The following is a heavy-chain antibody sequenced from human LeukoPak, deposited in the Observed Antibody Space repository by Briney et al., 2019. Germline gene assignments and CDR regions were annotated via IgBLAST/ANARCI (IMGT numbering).Heavy chain of an antibody. CDR1: GYTFTGYY. J-gene: IGHJ5*02. Sequence: GASVKVSCKASGYTFTGYYMHWVRQAPGQGLEWMGWVHPDTGYADYAQKFQGRVTMTSDTSISTAYMELSSLRSDDTAVYFCARGPRNDPWGQGTLVTVSS. CDR3: ARGPRNDP. CDR2: VHPDTGYA. V-gene: IGHV1-2*02. D-gene: IGHD1-14*01.